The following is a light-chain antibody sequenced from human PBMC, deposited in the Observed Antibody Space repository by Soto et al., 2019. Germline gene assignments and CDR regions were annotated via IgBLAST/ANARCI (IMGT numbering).Light chain of an antibody. V-gene: IGLV2-14*01. CDR2: EVT. CDR3: LSYTGSRTL. J-gene: IGLJ3*02. Sequence: QSALTQPASVSGSPGQSITISCTGASSDVGDYNYVSWYQEHPGQVPKLIIFEVTTRPSGVSDRFSGSRSGNTASLTISGLQAEDEADYYCLSYTGSRTLFGGGTKLTVL. CDR1: SSDVGDYNY.